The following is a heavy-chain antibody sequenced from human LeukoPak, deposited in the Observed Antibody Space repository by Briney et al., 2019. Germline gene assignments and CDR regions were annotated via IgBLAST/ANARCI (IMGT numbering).Heavy chain of an antibody. CDR1: GFIFSDYS. D-gene: IGHD3-3*02. V-gene: IGHV3-48*04. Sequence: GGSLRLSCTASGFIFSDYSMNWVRQTSGKGLEWLSYISNSSSSIYYADSVKGRFTISRDNAKNSVFLQMNSLRVEDTATYYCARSISGKAYWGQGALVTVS. CDR3: ARSISGKAY. J-gene: IGHJ4*02. CDR2: ISNSSSSI.